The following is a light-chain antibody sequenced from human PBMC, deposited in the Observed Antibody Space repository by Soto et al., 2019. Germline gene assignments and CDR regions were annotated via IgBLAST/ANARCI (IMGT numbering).Light chain of an antibody. CDR1: QGVCSF. J-gene: IGKJ4*01. V-gene: IGKV3-11*01. Sequence: EIVLTQSAATLSLSPGERAILSCRASQGVCSFLARYQQKPGQAPRLLIYDASNRATGIPARLSGSGSGTDFTLTISSLEPEDFAVYYCQQRSNWPLTFGGGTKVDI. CDR3: QQRSNWPLT. CDR2: DAS.